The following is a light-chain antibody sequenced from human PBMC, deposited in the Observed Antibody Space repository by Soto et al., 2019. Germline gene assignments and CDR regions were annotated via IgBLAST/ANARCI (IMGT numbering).Light chain of an antibody. V-gene: IGKV3-20*01. Sequence: EIVMTQSTDTLSLSPGERATLSCRASQSVSNNYLAWYQQKPGQAPRLLIYGASNRATGIPDRFSGSGSGTDFSFTISSLQPEDIATYYCQQYDNLPTVTFGGGTKVDI. CDR1: QSVSNNY. CDR2: GAS. CDR3: QQYDNLPTVT. J-gene: IGKJ4*01.